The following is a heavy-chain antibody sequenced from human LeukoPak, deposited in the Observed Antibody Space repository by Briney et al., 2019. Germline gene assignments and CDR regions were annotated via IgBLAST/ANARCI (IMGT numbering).Heavy chain of an antibody. D-gene: IGHD2-8*01. CDR1: GFTFSSYA. CDR2: ISGSGGST. CDR3: AKDRXXTNNICHGDFDY. J-gene: IGHJ4*02. V-gene: IGHV3-23*01. Sequence: PGGSLRLSCAASGFTFSSYAMSWVRQAPGKGLEWVSDISGSGGSTYYADSVKGRFTISRDNSKNTLYLQMNSLRAEDTAVYYCAKDRXXTNNICHGDFDYWGQGTLVTVSS.